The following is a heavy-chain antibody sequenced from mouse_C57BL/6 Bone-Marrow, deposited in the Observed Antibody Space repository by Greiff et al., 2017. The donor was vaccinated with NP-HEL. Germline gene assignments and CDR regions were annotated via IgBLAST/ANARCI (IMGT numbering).Heavy chain of an antibody. CDR1: GFTFSDYY. D-gene: IGHD2-3*01. CDR2: ISNGGGST. J-gene: IGHJ2*01. Sequence: EVKLVESGGGLVQPGGSLKLSCAASGFTFSDYYMYWVRQTPEKRLEWVAYISNGGGSTYSPDTVKGRFTISRDNAKNTLYLQMSRLKSEDTAMYYCARHGDGYLDYWGQGTTLTVSS. CDR3: ARHGDGYLDY. V-gene: IGHV5-12*01.